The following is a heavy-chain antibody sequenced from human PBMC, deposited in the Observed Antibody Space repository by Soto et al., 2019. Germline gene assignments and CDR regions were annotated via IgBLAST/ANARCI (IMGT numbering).Heavy chain of an antibody. Sequence: SETLYLTCTVSGGSISSGDYYWSWIRQPPGKGLEWIGYIYYSGSTYYNPSLKSRVTISVDTSKNQFSLKLSSVTAADTAVYYCARDSYYGSGSYPYWGQGTLVTVSS. CDR2: IYYSGST. V-gene: IGHV4-30-4*01. J-gene: IGHJ4*02. CDR1: GGSISSGDYY. CDR3: ARDSYYGSGSYPY. D-gene: IGHD3-10*01.